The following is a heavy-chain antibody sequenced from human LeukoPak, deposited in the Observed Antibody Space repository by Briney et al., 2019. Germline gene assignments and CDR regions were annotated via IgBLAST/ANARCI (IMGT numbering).Heavy chain of an antibody. CDR1: GFTFSSYA. V-gene: IGHV3-30*04. D-gene: IGHD3-10*01. CDR3: ARDNFLWFGEFNYYMDV. J-gene: IGHJ6*03. Sequence: PGGSLRLSCAASGFTFSSYAMHWVRQAPGKGLEWVAVISYDGSNKYYADSVKGRFTISRDNSKNTLYLQMNSLRAEDTAVYYCARDNFLWFGEFNYYMDVWGKGTTVTISS. CDR2: ISYDGSNK.